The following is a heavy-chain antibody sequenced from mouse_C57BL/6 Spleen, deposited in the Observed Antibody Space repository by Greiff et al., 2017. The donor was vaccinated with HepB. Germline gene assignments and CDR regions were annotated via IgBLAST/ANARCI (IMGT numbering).Heavy chain of an antibody. CDR2: INPSSGYT. D-gene: IGHD2-1*01. CDR3: ARIYYGNYEWYFDV. Sequence: LVESGAELARPGASVKMSCKASGYTFTSYTMHWVKQRPGQGLEWIGYINPSSGYTKYNQKFKDKATLTADKSSSTAYMQLSSLTSEDSAVYYCARIYYGNYEWYFDVWGTGTTVTVSS. J-gene: IGHJ1*03. CDR1: GYTFTSYT. V-gene: IGHV1-4*01.